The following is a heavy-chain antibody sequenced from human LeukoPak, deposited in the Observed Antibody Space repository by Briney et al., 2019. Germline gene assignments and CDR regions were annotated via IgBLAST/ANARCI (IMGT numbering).Heavy chain of an antibody. CDR2: IYYSGST. J-gene: IGHJ5*02. CDR1: GGSISSYY. CDR3: ARVRYCSSTSCPRWFDP. Sequence: SETLSLTCTVSGGSISSYYWSWIRQPPGKGLEWIGYIYYSGSTNYNPSLKSRVTISVDTSKNQFSLKLSSVTAADTAVYYCARVRYCSSTSCPRWFDPWGQGTLVTVSS. D-gene: IGHD2-2*01. V-gene: IGHV4-59*01.